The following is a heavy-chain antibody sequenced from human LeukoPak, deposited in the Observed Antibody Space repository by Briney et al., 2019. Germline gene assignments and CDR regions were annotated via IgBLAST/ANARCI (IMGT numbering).Heavy chain of an antibody. CDR3: AKSPGSGSYHAFDI. D-gene: IGHD1-26*01. CDR1: GFTFSSYA. V-gene: IGHV3-23*01. J-gene: IGHJ3*02. CDR2: LSGSGGRT. Sequence: GGSLRLSCAASGFTFSSYAISWVRQAPGKGLEWVSALSGSGGRTYYADSVKGRFTISRDNSKNTLYLQMDSLRVEDTAVLYCAKSPGSGSYHAFDIWGQGTMVIVSS.